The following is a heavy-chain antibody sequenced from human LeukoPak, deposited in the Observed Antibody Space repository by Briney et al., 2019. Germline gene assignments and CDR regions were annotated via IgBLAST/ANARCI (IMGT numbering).Heavy chain of an antibody. Sequence: ASVKVSCKASGYTFTSYDINWVRQATGQGLEWMGWMNPDSGNTGYAQKFQGRVTMTRNTSITTAYMELSSLRSDDTAVYYCARVEGSEYYYDSSGLYYYYYMDVWGKGTTVTVSS. D-gene: IGHD3-22*01. V-gene: IGHV1-8*01. CDR1: GYTFTSYD. CDR3: ARVEGSEYYYDSSGLYYYYYMDV. J-gene: IGHJ6*03. CDR2: MNPDSGNT.